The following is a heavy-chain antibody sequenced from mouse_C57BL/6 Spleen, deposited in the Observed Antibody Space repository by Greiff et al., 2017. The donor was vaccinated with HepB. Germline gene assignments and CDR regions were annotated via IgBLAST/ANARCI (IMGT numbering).Heavy chain of an antibody. CDR3: TRGGITTVVPWYFDV. J-gene: IGHJ1*03. CDR2: MSSGGDYI. V-gene: IGHV5-9-1*02. D-gene: IGHD1-1*01. Sequence: EVKLVESGEGLVKPGGSLKLSCAASGFTFSSYAMSWVRQPPEKRLEWVAYMSSGGDYIYYADTVQGRFTSSRNNARNTLYLQMSMLKYEETAMYYCTRGGITTVVPWYFDVWGTGTTVTVSS. CDR1: GFTFSSYA.